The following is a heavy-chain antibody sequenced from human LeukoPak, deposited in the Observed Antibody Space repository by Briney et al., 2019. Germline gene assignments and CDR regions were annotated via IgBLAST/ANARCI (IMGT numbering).Heavy chain of an antibody. CDR2: ISSSGSTI. V-gene: IGHV3-48*03. J-gene: IGHJ6*03. CDR1: GFTVSSNY. CDR3: AREAYYYYMDV. Sequence: GGSLRLSCAASGFTVSSNYMNWVRQAPGKGLEWVSYISSSGSTIYYADSVKGRFTISRDNAKNSLYLQMNSLRAEDTAVYYCAREAYYYYMDVWGKGTTVTISS.